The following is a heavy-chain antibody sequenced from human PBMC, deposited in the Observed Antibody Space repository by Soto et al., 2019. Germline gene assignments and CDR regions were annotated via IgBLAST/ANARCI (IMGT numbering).Heavy chain of an antibody. Sequence: SETLSLTCTVSGGSISSSSYYWGWIRQPPGKGLEWIGSIYYSGSTNYNPSLKSRVTMSVDTSKNQFSLKLSSVTAADTAVYYCARDRLGLFDYWGQGTLVTVSS. D-gene: IGHD3-16*01. J-gene: IGHJ4*02. CDR1: GGSISSSSYY. CDR3: ARDRLGLFDY. V-gene: IGHV4-39*07. CDR2: IYYSGST.